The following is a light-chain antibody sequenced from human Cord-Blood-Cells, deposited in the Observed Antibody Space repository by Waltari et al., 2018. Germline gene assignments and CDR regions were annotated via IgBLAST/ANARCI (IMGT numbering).Light chain of an antibody. CDR1: QSISSY. CDR2: ATS. J-gene: IGKJ2*01. V-gene: IGKV1-39*01. Sequence: DIQMTQSPSSLSASVGDRVPITCRASQSISSYLNWYQQKPGKAPKRLIYATSSLQSGVPSRFSGSGSGTDFTLTISSLQPEDFATYYCQQSYSTPQYTFGQGTKLEIK. CDR3: QQSYSTPQYT.